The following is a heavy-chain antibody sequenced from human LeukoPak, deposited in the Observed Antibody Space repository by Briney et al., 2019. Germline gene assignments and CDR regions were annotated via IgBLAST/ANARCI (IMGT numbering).Heavy chain of an antibody. Sequence: PGGSLRLSCAASGFTVSSSYMSWVRQAPGKGLEWVSVIYSGGSTYYADSVKGRFTISRDNSKNTLYLRMNSLRAEDTAVYYCASSVAVAPTAMFWGQGTLVTVSS. D-gene: IGHD6-19*01. CDR2: IYSGGST. J-gene: IGHJ4*02. V-gene: IGHV3-53*01. CDR3: ASSVAVAPTAMF. CDR1: GFTVSSSY.